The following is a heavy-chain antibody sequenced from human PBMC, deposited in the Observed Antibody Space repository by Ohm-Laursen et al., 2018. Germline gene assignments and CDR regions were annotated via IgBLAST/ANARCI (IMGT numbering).Heavy chain of an antibody. CDR2: IFSNDEK. CDR1: GFSLSNARMG. J-gene: IGHJ3*02. CDR3: ARTIWSGYPDAFDI. D-gene: IGHD3-3*01. Sequence: TQTLTLTCTVSGFSLSNARMGVSWIRQPPGKALEWLAHIFSNDEKSYSTSLKSRLTISKDTSKSQVVLTMTNMDTVDTATYYCARTIWSGYPDAFDIWGQGTMVTVSS. V-gene: IGHV2-26*01.